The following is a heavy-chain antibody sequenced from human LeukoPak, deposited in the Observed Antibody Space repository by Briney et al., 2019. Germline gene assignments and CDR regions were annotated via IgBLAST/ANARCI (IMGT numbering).Heavy chain of an antibody. Sequence: GRSLRLSCAASGFTFSSYAMHWVRQAPGKGLEWVAVISYDGSNKYYADSVKGRFTISRDNSKNTLYLQMNSLRAEDTAVYYCARDHDSGGYYVDYWGQGTLVTVSS. CDR1: GFTFSSYA. D-gene: IGHD3-22*01. CDR2: ISYDGSNK. V-gene: IGHV3-30-3*01. J-gene: IGHJ4*02. CDR3: ARDHDSGGYYVDY.